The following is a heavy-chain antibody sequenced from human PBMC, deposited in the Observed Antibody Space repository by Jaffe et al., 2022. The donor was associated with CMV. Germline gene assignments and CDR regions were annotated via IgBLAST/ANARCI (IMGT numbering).Heavy chain of an antibody. V-gene: IGHV3-48*02. J-gene: IGHJ6*02. D-gene: IGHD6-19*01. CDR3: ARVLSSGWYEIPEYYYGMDV. Sequence: EVQLVESGGGLVQPGGSLRLSCAASGFTFSSYSMNWVRQAPGKGLEWVSYISSSSSTIYYADSVKGRFTISRDNAKNSLYLQMNSLRDEDTAVYYCARVLSSGWYEIPEYYYGMDVWGQGTTVTVSS. CDR1: GFTFSSYS. CDR2: ISSSSSTI.